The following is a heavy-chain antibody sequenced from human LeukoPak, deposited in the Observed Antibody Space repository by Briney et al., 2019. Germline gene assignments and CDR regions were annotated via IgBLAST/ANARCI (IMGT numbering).Heavy chain of an antibody. J-gene: IGHJ4*02. Sequence: SGPTLVKPTQTLTLTCTFSGFSLSTSGVGVGWIRQPPGKALEWLALIYWDDDKRYSPSLKSRLTITKDTSKNQVVLTMTNMDPVDTAPYYCALHSEVGVVNDYWGQGSLVTVSS. CDR3: ALHSEVGVVNDY. CDR1: GFSLSTSGVG. CDR2: IYWDDDK. D-gene: IGHD3-3*01. V-gene: IGHV2-5*02.